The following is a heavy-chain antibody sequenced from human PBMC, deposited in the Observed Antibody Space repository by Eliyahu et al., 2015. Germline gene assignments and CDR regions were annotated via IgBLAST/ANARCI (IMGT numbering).Heavy chain of an antibody. CDR2: MKEDGSDV. Sequence: EVEVVESGGGLVQPGGSLRLSCEVSGFTFSRSTMSWVRQTPGKGLEWVARMKEDGSDVYYVGSVKGRFRISRDNAENTLYLRMGSLTVEDTAVYYCVTGGANGGYHEYWGQGALVTVSS. CDR1: GFTFSRST. V-gene: IGHV3-7*04. CDR3: VTGGANGGYHEY. J-gene: IGHJ4*02. D-gene: IGHD5-12*01.